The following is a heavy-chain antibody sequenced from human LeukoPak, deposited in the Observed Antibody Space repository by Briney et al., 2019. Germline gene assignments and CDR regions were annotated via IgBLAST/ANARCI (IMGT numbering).Heavy chain of an antibody. CDR2: IKSKTDGGTT. J-gene: IGHJ4*02. Sequence: GGSLRLSCAASGFTFSNAWMSWVRQAPGKGLEWVGRIKSKTDGGTTDYAAPVKGRFTISRDNAKNSLYLQMNSLRGEDTALYYCAKDRLPVGVLFDFWGQGTLVTVSS. D-gene: IGHD1-26*01. V-gene: IGHV3-15*05. CDR1: GFTFSNAW. CDR3: AKDRLPVGVLFDF.